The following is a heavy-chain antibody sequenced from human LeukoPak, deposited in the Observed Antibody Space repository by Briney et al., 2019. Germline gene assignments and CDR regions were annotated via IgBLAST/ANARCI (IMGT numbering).Heavy chain of an antibody. CDR3: AKDLIAAAGKVYYYMDV. J-gene: IGHJ6*03. D-gene: IGHD6-13*01. CDR1: GFTFSSYA. V-gene: IGHV3-23*01. CDR2: FSGSGGST. Sequence: GGSLRLSCAASGFTFSSYAMSWVRQAPGKGLEWVSAFSGSGGSTYYADSVKGRFTISRDNSKNTLYLQMNSLRAEDTAVYYCAKDLIAAAGKVYYYMDVWGKGTTVTVSS.